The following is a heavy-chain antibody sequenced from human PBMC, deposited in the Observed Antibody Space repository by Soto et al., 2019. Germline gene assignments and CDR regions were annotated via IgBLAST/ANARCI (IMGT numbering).Heavy chain of an antibody. D-gene: IGHD2-2*03. CDR1: GGSVSSGSYY. V-gene: IGHV4-61*01. Sequence: SETLSLTCTVSGGSVSSGSYYWSWIRQPPGKGLEWIGYIYYSGSTNYNPSLKSRVTISVDTSKNQFSLKLSSVTAADTAVYYCASGSNWFDPWGQGTLVTSPQ. CDR2: IYYSGST. J-gene: IGHJ5*02. CDR3: ASGSNWFDP.